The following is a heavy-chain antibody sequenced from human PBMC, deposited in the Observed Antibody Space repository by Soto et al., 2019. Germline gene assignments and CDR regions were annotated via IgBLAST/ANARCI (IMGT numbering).Heavy chain of an antibody. J-gene: IGHJ4*02. V-gene: IGHV4-34*01. CDR3: ARLGRFLEWSPPLTN. D-gene: IGHD3-3*01. Sequence: PSETLSLTCAVYGGSFSGYYWSWIRQPPGKGLEWIGEINHSGSTNYNPSLKSRVTISVDTSKNQFSLKLSSVTAADTAVYYCARLGRFLEWSPPLTNWGQGTLVTVSS. CDR1: GGSFSGYY. CDR2: INHSGST.